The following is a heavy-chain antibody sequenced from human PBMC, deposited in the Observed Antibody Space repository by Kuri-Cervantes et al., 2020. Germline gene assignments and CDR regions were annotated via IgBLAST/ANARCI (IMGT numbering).Heavy chain of an antibody. CDR3: ARVKTDIVVVPAATEDYYYMDV. CDR2: ISGSGGST. D-gene: IGHD2-2*01. CDR1: GFTFSSYA. J-gene: IGHJ6*03. V-gene: IGHV3-23*01. Sequence: GESLKISCAASGFTFSSYAMSWVRQAPGKGLEWVSAISGSGGSTYYADSVKGRFTISRDNSKNTLYLQMNSLRAEDTAVYYCARVKTDIVVVPAATEDYYYMDVWGKGTTVTVSS.